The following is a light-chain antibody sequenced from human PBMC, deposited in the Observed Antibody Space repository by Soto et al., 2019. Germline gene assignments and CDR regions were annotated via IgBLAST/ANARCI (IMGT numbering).Light chain of an antibody. Sequence: EIVMTQSPATLSVSPGEGATVSCRASQSVSSHLAWYQHKPGQAPRLLIYHASTRATAVPARFTASGSGTEFTLTISSLQSEDFAVYYCQQYNNWPRTFGQGTKVDIK. J-gene: IGKJ1*01. CDR2: HAS. V-gene: IGKV3-15*01. CDR1: QSVSSH. CDR3: QQYNNWPRT.